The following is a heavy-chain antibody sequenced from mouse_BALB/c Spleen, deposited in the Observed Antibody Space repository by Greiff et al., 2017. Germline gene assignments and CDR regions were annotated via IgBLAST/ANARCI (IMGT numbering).Heavy chain of an antibody. D-gene: IGHD4-1*01. CDR3: ERSWDYLDY. Sequence: EVQGVVSGGGLVQPGGSRKLSCAASGFTFSSFGMHWVRQSPEKGLEWVAYISSGSSTIYYADTVKGRFTISRDNPKNTLFLQMTSLRSEDTAMYYCERSWDYLDYWGQGTTHTVSS. CDR2: ISSGSSTI. J-gene: IGHJ2*01. V-gene: IGHV5-17*02. CDR1: GFTFSSFG.